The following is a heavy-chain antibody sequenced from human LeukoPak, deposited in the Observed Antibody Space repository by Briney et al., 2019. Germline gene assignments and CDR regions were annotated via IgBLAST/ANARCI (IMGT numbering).Heavy chain of an antibody. D-gene: IGHD1-26*01. V-gene: IGHV1-69*13. CDR1: GYTFTSYG. CDR3: ARTVERRGGAFDI. J-gene: IGHJ3*02. CDR2: IIPIFGTA. Sequence: SVKVSCKASGYTFTSYGISWVRQAPGQGLEWMGGIIPIFGTANCAQKFQGRVTITADESTSTAYMELSRLRSDDTAVYYCARTVERRGGAFDIWGQGTMVTVSS.